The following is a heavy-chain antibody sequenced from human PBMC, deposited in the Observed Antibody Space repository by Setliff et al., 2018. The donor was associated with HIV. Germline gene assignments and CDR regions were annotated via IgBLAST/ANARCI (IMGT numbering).Heavy chain of an antibody. Sequence: PSETLSLTCTVSGDSISTSSWNWIRQPPGKGLEWIGYIYTSGSTNYNPSLKSRVTISADSSKHQFSLNLNSVTAADTAVYYCARRAVQDGSITSSNWFDPWGQGILVTVPQ. CDR1: GDSISTSS. CDR3: ARRAVQDGSITSSNWFDP. V-gene: IGHV4-4*09. J-gene: IGHJ5*02. D-gene: IGHD2-2*01. CDR2: IYTSGST.